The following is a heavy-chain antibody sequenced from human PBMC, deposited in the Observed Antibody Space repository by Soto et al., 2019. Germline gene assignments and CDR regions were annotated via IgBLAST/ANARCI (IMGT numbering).Heavy chain of an antibody. D-gene: IGHD4-4*01. CDR3: ARDREGGDSNSYYYYGMDV. CDR2: ISAYNGNT. J-gene: IGHJ6*02. V-gene: IGHV1-18*01. CDR1: GYTFTSYG. Sequence: VASVKVSCKASGYTFTSYGISWVRQAPGQGLEWMGWISAYNGNTNYAQKLQGRVTMTTDTSTSTAYMELRSLRSDDTAVYYCARDREGGDSNSYYYYGMDVWGQGTTVTVS.